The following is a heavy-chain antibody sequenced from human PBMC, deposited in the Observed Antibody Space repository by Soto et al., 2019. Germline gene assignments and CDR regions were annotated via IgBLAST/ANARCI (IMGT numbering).Heavy chain of an antibody. V-gene: IGHV4-4*02. CDR3: ARLYCGGDCLLSHYYFDY. D-gene: IGHD2-21*02. CDR2: IYHSGST. J-gene: IGHJ4*02. CDR1: GGSISSSNW. Sequence: SETLSLTCAVSGGSISSSNWWSWVRQPPGKGLEWIGEIYHSGSTNYNPSLKSRVTISVDKSKNQFSLKLSSVTAADTAVYYCARLYCGGDCLLSHYYFDYWGQGTLVTVSS.